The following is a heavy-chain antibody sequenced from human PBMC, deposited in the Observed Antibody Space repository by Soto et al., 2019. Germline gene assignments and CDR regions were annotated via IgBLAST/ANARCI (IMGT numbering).Heavy chain of an antibody. J-gene: IGHJ6*03. CDR2: ISSSSSVI. CDR1: GFILSDCA. D-gene: IGHD7-27*01. Sequence: ESGGGLVQPGGSLRLSCATSGFILSDCAMNWVRQAPGKGLEWVSYISSSSSVIDYADSVKGRFTVSRDNARNSLYLQMNSLRAEDTAVYHCARDLSWGSNWYYYMDVWGKGTTVTVSS. V-gene: IGHV3-48*01. CDR3: ARDLSWGSNWYYYMDV.